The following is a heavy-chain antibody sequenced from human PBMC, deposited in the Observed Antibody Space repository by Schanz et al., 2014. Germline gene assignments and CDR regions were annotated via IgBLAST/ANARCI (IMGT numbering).Heavy chain of an antibody. CDR1: GFTFSSYA. CDR3: GRAGTGMAGWYFEL. Sequence: EVQLLESGGGLVQPGGSLRLSCAASGFTFSSYAMSGVRQAPGKGLEWVSAISGSGGSTYYADSVKGRFTISRDNSKNTLYLQMSSLRVDDMAVYYCGRAGTGMAGWYFELWGRGTLVTVSS. D-gene: IGHD5-18*01. J-gene: IGHJ2*01. CDR2: ISGSGGST. V-gene: IGHV3-23*01.